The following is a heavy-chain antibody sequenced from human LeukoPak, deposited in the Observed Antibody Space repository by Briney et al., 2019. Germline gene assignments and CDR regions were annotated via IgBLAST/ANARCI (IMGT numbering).Heavy chain of an antibody. CDR3: ARELVSLGTGYFDL. D-gene: IGHD7-27*01. V-gene: IGHV3-23*01. CDR2: ITGSSTWT. Sequence: GSLRLSCEASGFTFGTYGMTWVRQAPGKGLEWVSGITGSSTWTYYADSVRGRFTISRDNSKNTLHLQMNNLTADDPAIYYCARELVSLGTGYFDLWGRGTLVTVSS. J-gene: IGHJ2*01. CDR1: GFTFGTYG.